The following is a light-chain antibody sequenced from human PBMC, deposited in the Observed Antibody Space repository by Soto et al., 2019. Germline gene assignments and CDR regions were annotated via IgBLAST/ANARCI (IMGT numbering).Light chain of an antibody. CDR2: AAS. V-gene: IGKV1-39*01. CDR1: QSISNY. J-gene: IGKJ4*01. Sequence: DIQMTQSPSSLSASVGDRVTITCRASQSISNYLNWYQQKPGKAPELLIYAASSLQSGVPSRFSGSGSGTDFTLTISSLHPEDFATYYCHQSYSTPPLTFGGGTKVEIK. CDR3: HQSYSTPPLT.